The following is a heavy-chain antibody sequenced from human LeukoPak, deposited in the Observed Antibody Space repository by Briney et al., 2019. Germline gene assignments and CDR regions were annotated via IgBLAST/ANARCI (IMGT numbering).Heavy chain of an antibody. CDR3: ARRSSGSPPYYFDY. CDR1: GFTFSSYW. J-gene: IGHJ4*02. V-gene: IGHV3-74*01. Sequence: GGSLRLSCAASGFTFSSYWMHWVRQAPGKGLVWVSRINSDGSTTNYADYVKGRFTISRDDAKNTLYLQMNSLRAEDTAVYYCARRSSGSPPYYFDYWGQGTLVTVSS. D-gene: IGHD1-26*01. CDR2: INSDGSTT.